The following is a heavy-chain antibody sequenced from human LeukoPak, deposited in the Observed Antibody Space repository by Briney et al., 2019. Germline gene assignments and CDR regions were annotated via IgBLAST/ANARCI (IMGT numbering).Heavy chain of an antibody. CDR1: GGSISSYY. J-gene: IGHJ6*03. V-gene: IGHV4-59*01. CDR3: ARVRSSSWTKYYYYYYYMDV. CDR2: IYYSGST. Sequence: SETLSLTCTVSGGSISSYYWSWIRKPPGKGLEWIGYIYYSGSTNYNPSLKSRVTISVDTSKNQFSLKLSSVTAPDTAVYYCARVRSSSWTKYYYYYYYMDVWGKGTTVTVSS. D-gene: IGHD6-13*01.